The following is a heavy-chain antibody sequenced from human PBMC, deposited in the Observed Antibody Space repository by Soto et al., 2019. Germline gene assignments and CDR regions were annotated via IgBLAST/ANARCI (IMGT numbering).Heavy chain of an antibody. V-gene: IGHV3-33*01. D-gene: IGHD5-12*01. CDR2: IWYDGRDK. CDR1: GFTFKNYN. CDR3: AGPKYRYSGNFPFDS. Sequence: QVHLVESGGGVVQPGKSLRLSCAGSGFTFKNYNMHWVRQAPGKGLEWVALIWYDGRDKFYGDSVKGRFTISRDNSNSTLYLLMNSLRDEDTGVYFCAGPKYRYSGNFPFDSWGQGTLVTVSS. J-gene: IGHJ4*02.